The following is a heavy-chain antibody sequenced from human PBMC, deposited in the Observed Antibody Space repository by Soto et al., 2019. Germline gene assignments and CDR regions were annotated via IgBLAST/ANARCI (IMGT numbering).Heavy chain of an antibody. CDR3: AKGISGSGTCYSAIDY. CDR1: GFTFSSYA. V-gene: IGHV3-23*01. D-gene: IGHD2-15*01. CDR2: ISDSGGST. J-gene: IGHJ4*02. Sequence: GGSLRLSCAASGFTFSSYAMSWVRHAPGKGLEWVSAISDSGGSTYYADSVKGRFTISRDTSNNTLYLQMNSLRVEDTALYYCAKGISGSGTCYSAIDYWGQGTLVTVSS.